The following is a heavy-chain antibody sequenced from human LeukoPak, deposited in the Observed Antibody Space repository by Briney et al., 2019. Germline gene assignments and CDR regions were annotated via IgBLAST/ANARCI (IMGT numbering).Heavy chain of an antibody. D-gene: IGHD4-17*01. Sequence: SETLSLTCTVSGGSISSHYWSWIRQPPGKGLEWIGYIYYSGSTNYNPSLKSRVTISVDTSKNQFSLKLSSVTAADTAVYYCARGDSNGDYAYYYYIDVWGKGTTVTVSS. CDR3: ARGDSNGDYAYYYYIDV. J-gene: IGHJ6*03. CDR1: GGSISSHY. CDR2: IYYSGST. V-gene: IGHV4-59*11.